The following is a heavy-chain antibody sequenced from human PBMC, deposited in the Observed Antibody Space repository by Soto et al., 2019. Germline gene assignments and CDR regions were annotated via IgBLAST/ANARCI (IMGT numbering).Heavy chain of an antibody. Sequence: QVQLQESGPGLVKPSETLSLTCSVSGDSISDYDWCWIRQPPGKGLERVGCIYHSGSTYYNPPLKSRVTISVDTSKNQFSPQLRSLTAADTAVYYCARATRSFRHVWGQGTTVSVSS. CDR1: GDSISDYD. V-gene: IGHV4-59*12. CDR2: IYHSGST. CDR3: ARATRSFRHV. J-gene: IGHJ3*01.